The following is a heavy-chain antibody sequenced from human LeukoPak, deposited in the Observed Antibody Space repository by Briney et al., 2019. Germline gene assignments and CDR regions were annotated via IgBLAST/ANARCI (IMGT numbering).Heavy chain of an antibody. Sequence: GGSLRLSCAASGFIFSSYGMHWVRQAPGKGLEWVAFIRYDGSNKYYADSVKGRFTISRYNSKNTLYLQMNSLRAEDTAVYYCARTHIVGAIDLDYWGQGTLVTVSS. V-gene: IGHV3-30*02. J-gene: IGHJ4*02. CDR3: ARTHIVGAIDLDY. CDR2: IRYDGSNK. CDR1: GFIFSSYG. D-gene: IGHD1-26*01.